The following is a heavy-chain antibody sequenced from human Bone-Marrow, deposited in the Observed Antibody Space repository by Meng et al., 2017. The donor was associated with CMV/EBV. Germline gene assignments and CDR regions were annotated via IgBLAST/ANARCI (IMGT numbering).Heavy chain of an antibody. CDR3: AKDRRSGGPWDFDY. V-gene: IGHV3-23*01. CDR1: GFTFNSYA. D-gene: IGHD6-19*01. CDR2: ISGSGGST. Sequence: GGSLRLSCAASGFTFNSYAMSWVRQAPGKGLEWVSGISGSGGSTYYADSVKGRFTISRDNSKNTLSLQMNTLRAEDTAVYYCAKDRRSGGPWDFDYWGQGTLVTVSS. J-gene: IGHJ4*02.